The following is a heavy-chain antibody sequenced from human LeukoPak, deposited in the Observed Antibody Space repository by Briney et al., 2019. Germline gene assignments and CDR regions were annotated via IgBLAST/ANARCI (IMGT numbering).Heavy chain of an antibody. CDR3: ARGHGILRQASYYMDV. CDR2: MNPNSGNT. Sequence: GASVKVSCKASGYTFTSYDINWVRQATGQGLEWMGWMNPNSGNTGYAQKFQGRVTMTRNTSISTAHMELSSLRSEDTAVYYCARGHGILRQASYYMDVWGKGSTVTVSS. D-gene: IGHD1-14*01. CDR1: GYTFTSYD. J-gene: IGHJ6*03. V-gene: IGHV1-8*01.